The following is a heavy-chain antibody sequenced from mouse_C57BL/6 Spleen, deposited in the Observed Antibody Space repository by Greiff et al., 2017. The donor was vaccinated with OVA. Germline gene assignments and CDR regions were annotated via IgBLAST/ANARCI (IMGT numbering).Heavy chain of an antibody. CDR1: GFTFTDYY. CDR2: IRNKANGYKT. Sequence: DVMLVESGGGLVQPGGSLSLSCAASGFTFTDYYMSWVSQPPGKALEWLGFIRNKANGYKTEYSASVKGRFTISRDNSQSILYLQMNALRAEDSATYYCARYKGGNYAMDYWGQGTSVTVSS. J-gene: IGHJ4*01. CDR3: ARYKGGNYAMDY. V-gene: IGHV7-3*01.